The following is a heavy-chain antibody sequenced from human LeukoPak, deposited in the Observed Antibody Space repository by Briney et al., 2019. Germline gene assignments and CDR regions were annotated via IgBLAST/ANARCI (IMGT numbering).Heavy chain of an antibody. CDR2: ISGSGGST. V-gene: IGHV3-23*01. Sequence: SGGSLRLSCAASGFTFNSNAMSWVRQAPGKGLEWVSAISGSGGSTYYADSVKGRFTISRDNSKNTLYLQMNSLRAEDTAVYYCAKVSGSNMIRFDPWGQGTLVTVSS. D-gene: IGHD3-10*01. CDR1: GFTFNSNA. J-gene: IGHJ5*02. CDR3: AKVSGSNMIRFDP.